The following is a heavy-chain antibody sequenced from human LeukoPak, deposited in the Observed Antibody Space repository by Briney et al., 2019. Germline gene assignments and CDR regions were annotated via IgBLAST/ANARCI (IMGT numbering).Heavy chain of an antibody. CDR1: GFTVSSNY. Sequence: GGSLRLSCAASGFTVSSNYMSWVRQAPGKGLEWVSVIYSGGSTYYADSVKGRFTISRHNSKNTLYLQMNSLRAEDTAVYHCARLGYYYDSSGYFYFDYWGQGTLVTVSS. D-gene: IGHD3-22*01. J-gene: IGHJ4*02. CDR3: ARLGYYYDSSGYFYFDY. CDR2: IYSGGST. V-gene: IGHV3-53*04.